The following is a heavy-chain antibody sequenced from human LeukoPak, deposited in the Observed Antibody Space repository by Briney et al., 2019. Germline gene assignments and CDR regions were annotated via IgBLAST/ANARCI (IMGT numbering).Heavy chain of an antibody. J-gene: IGHJ4*02. CDR1: GFSITNHY. Sequence: AGSLRLSCAASGFSITNHYMDWVRQTPPKGQEWVGRTRNKPNGYTTHYATSVKGRFTVSRDDSENSLYLQMNSLKTEDTAVYYCTRDRHGDYFDYWGQGALGTVSS. CDR3: TRDRHGDYFDY. D-gene: IGHD4-17*01. V-gene: IGHV3-72*01. CDR2: TRNKPNGYTT.